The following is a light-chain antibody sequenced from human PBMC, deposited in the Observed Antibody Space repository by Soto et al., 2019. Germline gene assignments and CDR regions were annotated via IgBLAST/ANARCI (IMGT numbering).Light chain of an antibody. CDR3: SSYAASNNLGV. CDR2: EVS. V-gene: IGLV2-8*01. CDR1: SSAVGGYNY. Sequence: QSALTQPPSASVSPGQSVTISCIGTSSAVGGYNYVSWYQQHPGKATKLMIYEVSKRPSGVPDRFSGSKSGNTASLTVSGLQAEDEADYYCSSYAASNNLGVFVGGTKLTVL. J-gene: IGLJ2*01.